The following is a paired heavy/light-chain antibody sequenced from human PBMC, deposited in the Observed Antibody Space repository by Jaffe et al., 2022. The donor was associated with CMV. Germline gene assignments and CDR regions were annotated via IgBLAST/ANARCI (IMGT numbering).Heavy chain of an antibody. V-gene: IGHV2-5*01. CDR3: AHNFGVEVRSLLRKRAGGGGAFDV. Sequence: QITLKESGPTLVKPTQTLTLTCSFSGFSLSTSGVAVGWVRQPPGKALEWLALIYWNDDKRYSPSLKSRLTIAKDTSKKQVVLTMTNMDPVDTGTYYCAHNFGVEVRSLLRKRAGGGGAFDVWGQGTMVTVSS. CDR1: GFSLSTSGVA. CDR2: IYWNDDK. J-gene: IGHJ3*01. D-gene: IGHD3-22*01.
Light chain of an antibody. CDR1: SSDVGGYNY. CDR2: DVN. Sequence: QSALTQPASVSGSPGQSVTISCTGTSSDVGGYNYVSWYQQHPGKAPKLMIYDVNDRPSGVSSRFSGSKSGNTASLTISGLQAEDEADYYCSSYASSSLVVFGGGTKLTVL. CDR3: SSYASSSLVV. V-gene: IGLV2-14*03. J-gene: IGLJ2*01.